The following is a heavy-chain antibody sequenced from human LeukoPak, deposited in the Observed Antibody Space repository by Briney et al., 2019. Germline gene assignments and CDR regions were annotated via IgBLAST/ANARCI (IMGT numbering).Heavy chain of an antibody. CDR1: GFTFTSHW. J-gene: IGHJ4*02. V-gene: IGHV3-7*01. CDR3: AVDIVSGLGDY. CDR2: IMQDGSEK. Sequence: GGSLRLSCAASGFTFTSHWMTWVRQAPGKGLEWVASIMQDGSEKHYVHSVKGRFTISRDNAKNSLYLQMNSLRAEDTAVYHCAVDIVSGLGDYWGQGTLVTVSS. D-gene: IGHD2-15*01.